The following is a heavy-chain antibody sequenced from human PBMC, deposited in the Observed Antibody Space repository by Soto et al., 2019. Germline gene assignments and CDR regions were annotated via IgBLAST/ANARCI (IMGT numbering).Heavy chain of an antibody. Sequence: SETLSLTCTVSGGSISSYYWSWIRQPPGKGLEWIGYIYYSGSTNYNPSLKSRVTISVDTSKNQFSLKLSSVTAADTAVYYCARDRWENLLAGWFDPWGQGTLVTVSS. D-gene: IGHD6-19*01. CDR1: GGSISSYY. CDR3: ARDRWENLLAGWFDP. J-gene: IGHJ5*02. V-gene: IGHV4-59*01. CDR2: IYYSGST.